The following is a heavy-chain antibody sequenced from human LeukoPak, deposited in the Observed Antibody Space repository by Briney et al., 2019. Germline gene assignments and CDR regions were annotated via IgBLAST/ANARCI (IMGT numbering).Heavy chain of an antibody. D-gene: IGHD3-10*01. CDR1: GGSFSGYY. Sequence: SETLSLTCAVYGGSFSGYYWSWMRQPPGKGLEWIGEINHSGSTNYNPSLKSRVTISVDTSKNQFSLKLSSVTAADTAVYYCASFTVRHVSDYWGQGTLVTVSS. CDR3: ASFTVRHVSDY. V-gene: IGHV4-34*01. CDR2: INHSGST. J-gene: IGHJ4*02.